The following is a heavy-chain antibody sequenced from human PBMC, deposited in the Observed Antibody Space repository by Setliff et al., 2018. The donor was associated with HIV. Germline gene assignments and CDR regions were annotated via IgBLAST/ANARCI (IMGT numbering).Heavy chain of an antibody. CDR3: ARVSRGKYSSSWYGGFDY. CDR2: MNPNSGNT. CDR1: GYTFTSYG. D-gene: IGHD6-13*01. Sequence: EASVKVSCKASGYTFTSYGVSWVRQATGQGLEWMGWMNPNSGNTGYAQKFQGRVTMTRNTSISAAYMELSSLRSEDTAVYYCARVSRGKYSSSWYGGFDYWGQGTLVTVSS. V-gene: IGHV1-8*02. J-gene: IGHJ4*02.